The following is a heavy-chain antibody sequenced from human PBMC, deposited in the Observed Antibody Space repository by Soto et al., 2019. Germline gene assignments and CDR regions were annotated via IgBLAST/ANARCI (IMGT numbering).Heavy chain of an antibody. CDR2: INPDATTI. J-gene: IGHJ4*02. Sequence: GSLRLSCATSVFTFSNYWIHWVRQAPGEGLVWVSRINPDATTINYADSVKGRFTVSRDNAKNTLYLQMNSLRAEDTAVYYCATAGSYRFDHWGQGTLVTVSS. CDR3: ATAGSYRFDH. V-gene: IGHV3-74*01. D-gene: IGHD3-10*01. CDR1: VFTFSNYW.